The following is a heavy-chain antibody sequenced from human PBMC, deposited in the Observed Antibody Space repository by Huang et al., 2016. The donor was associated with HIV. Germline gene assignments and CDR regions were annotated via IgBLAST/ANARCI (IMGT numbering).Heavy chain of an antibody. CDR1: GGPFSSYA. CDR3: ARTAYSYGFRQGYNWFDP. V-gene: IGHV1-69*13. CDR2: VIPIFGTA. J-gene: IGHJ5*02. D-gene: IGHD5-18*01. Sequence: QVLLVQSGAEVRKPGSSVKVSCTAFGGPFSSYAISWVRQAPGQGLGGMGGVIPIFGTANDTQKFQGRVTITVDESTNTGYMELTRLTSEDTAVYYCARTAYSYGFRQGYNWFDPWGQGTPVTVSS.